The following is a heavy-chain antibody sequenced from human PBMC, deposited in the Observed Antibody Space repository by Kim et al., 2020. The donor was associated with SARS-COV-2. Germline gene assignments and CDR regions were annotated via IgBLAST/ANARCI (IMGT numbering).Heavy chain of an antibody. Sequence: DSVKGRFTISRDNAKNSLYLQMNSLRAEDTAVYYCARGRRGLWFGELPDYWGQGTLVTVSS. V-gene: IGHV3-11*05. CDR3: ARGRRGLWFGELPDY. J-gene: IGHJ4*02. D-gene: IGHD3-10*01.